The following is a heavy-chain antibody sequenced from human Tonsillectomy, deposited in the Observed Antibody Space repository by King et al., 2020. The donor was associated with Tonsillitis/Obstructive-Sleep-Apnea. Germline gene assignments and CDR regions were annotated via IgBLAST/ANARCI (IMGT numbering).Heavy chain of an antibody. CDR2: IYYDGST. CDR3: AGRAAGRYFDY. D-gene: IGHD6-25*01. J-gene: IGHJ4*02. Sequence: QLQESGPGLVKPSETLSLICTVSGGSVSSGSKYWSWIRQPPGKGLEWIGYIYYDGSTKYNPSLKSRVTMSVDTSKNQFSLKLSAVTAADTAVYYWAGRAAGRYFDYWGQGTLVTVSS. V-gene: IGHV4-61*01. CDR1: GGSVSSGSKY.